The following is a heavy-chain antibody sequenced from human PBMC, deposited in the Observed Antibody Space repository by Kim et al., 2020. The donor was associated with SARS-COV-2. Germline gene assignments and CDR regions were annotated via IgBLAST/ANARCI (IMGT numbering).Heavy chain of an antibody. CDR3: ARGKYSSSWFGENHYYYYGMDV. CDR2: INHSGST. J-gene: IGHJ6*02. CDR1: GGSFSGYY. Sequence: SETLSLTCAVYGGSFSGYYWSWIRQPPGKGLEWIGEINHSGSTNYNPSLKSRVTISVDTSKNQFSLKLSSVTAADTAVYYCARGKYSSSWFGENHYYYYGMDVWGQGTTVTVSS. D-gene: IGHD6-13*01. V-gene: IGHV4-34*01.